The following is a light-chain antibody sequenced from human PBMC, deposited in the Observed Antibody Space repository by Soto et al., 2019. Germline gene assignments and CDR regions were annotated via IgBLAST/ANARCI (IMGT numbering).Light chain of an antibody. V-gene: IGKV3-15*01. CDR2: DTS. CDR1: QSVSSS. Sequence: EIVMTQSPATLSVSPGERATLSCRASQSVSSSLAWYQQKPGQAPRLLIYDTSPRATGIPGRFSGSGSGTEFTLTISSLQSEDFAVYYCQQHNNWPYTFGQGTKLEIK. CDR3: QQHNNWPYT. J-gene: IGKJ2*01.